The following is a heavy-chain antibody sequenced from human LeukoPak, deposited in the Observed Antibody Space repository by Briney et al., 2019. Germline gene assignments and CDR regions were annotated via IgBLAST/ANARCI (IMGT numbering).Heavy chain of an antibody. CDR2: ISASGGTT. CDR1: GFTFSSYA. J-gene: IGHJ4*02. CDR3: AKGDVLPSYPTFDY. V-gene: IGHV3-23*01. Sequence: GGSLRLSCAASGFTFSSYALSWVRQAPGKGLEWVSVISASGGTTYYADSVKGRFTISRDTSKDTVYLQMHSLRAEDTAVYYCAKGDVLPSYPTFDYWGQGTLVTVSS. D-gene: IGHD3-9*01.